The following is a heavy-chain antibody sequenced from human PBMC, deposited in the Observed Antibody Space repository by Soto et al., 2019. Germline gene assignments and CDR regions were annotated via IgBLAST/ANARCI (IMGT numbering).Heavy chain of an antibody. D-gene: IGHD6-13*01. CDR3: ATLDRSSSYFGFDY. V-gene: IGHV5-51*01. J-gene: IGHJ4*02. Sequence: GESLKISCKASGYIFTNYWIAWVRQLPGKGLEWMGIIYPGDSDTKYSPSFQGQVTISADKSISTAYLQWSSLKASDTAMYYCATLDRSSSYFGFDYWGQGTVVTVSS. CDR2: IYPGDSDT. CDR1: GYIFTNYW.